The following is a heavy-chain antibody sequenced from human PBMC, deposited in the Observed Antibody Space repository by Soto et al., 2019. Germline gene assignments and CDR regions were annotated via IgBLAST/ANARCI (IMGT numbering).Heavy chain of an antibody. CDR3: ALGPRGLYGNDY. CDR2: INMDGSST. V-gene: IGHV3-74*01. J-gene: IGHJ4*02. CDR1: GFTFSSDW. D-gene: IGHD4-4*01. Sequence: EVQLVESGGGLVQPGGSLRLSCAASGFTFSSDWMHWVRQAAGKGLVWVSRINMDGSSTNYADSVKGRFTISRDNAKNTLYLQMNILRADDSAVYYCALGPRGLYGNDYWGQGARVTVSS.